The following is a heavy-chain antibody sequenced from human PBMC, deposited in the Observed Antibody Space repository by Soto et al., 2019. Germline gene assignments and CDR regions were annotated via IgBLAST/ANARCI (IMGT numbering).Heavy chain of an antibody. Sequence: SETLSLTCTVSGGSISSSSYYWGWIRQPPGKGLEWIGSIYYSGSTYYNPSLKSRVTISVDTSKNQFSLKLSSVTAADTAVYYCARQNSAVAGIWAFDIWGQGTMVTVSS. CDR2: IYYSGST. J-gene: IGHJ3*02. CDR3: ARQNSAVAGIWAFDI. CDR1: GGSISSSSYY. D-gene: IGHD6-19*01. V-gene: IGHV4-39*01.